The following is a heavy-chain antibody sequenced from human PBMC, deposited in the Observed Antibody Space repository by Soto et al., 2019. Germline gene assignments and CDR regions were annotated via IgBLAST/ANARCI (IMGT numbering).Heavy chain of an antibody. CDR3: AKDQWSKGQQLAPEGPFDY. CDR2: ISGSGGST. Sequence: EVQLLESGGGLVQPGGSLRLSCAASGFTFSSYAMSWVRQAPGKGLEWVSAISGSGGSTYYADSVKGRFTISRDNSKNTLYLQMNNLRAEDTAVYYCAKDQWSKGQQLAPEGPFDYWGQGTLVTVSS. J-gene: IGHJ4*02. V-gene: IGHV3-23*01. CDR1: GFTFSSYA. D-gene: IGHD6-13*01.